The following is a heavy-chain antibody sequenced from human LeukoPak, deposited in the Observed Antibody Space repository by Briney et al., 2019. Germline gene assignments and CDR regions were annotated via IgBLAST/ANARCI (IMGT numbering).Heavy chain of an antibody. CDR2: LDSSGST. V-gene: IGHV4-39*01. CDR1: GGSISSRSDY. J-gene: IGHJ6*03. Sequence: SETLSLTCTVSGGSISSRSDYWGWIRQTPGKGLEWIGNLDSSGSTYYNPSLKSRVTISVGTSKNQFSLSLRSVTAADTAIYFCSRSHDYGGLYFYYYMDVWGKGTTVTVSS. D-gene: IGHD4-23*01. CDR3: SRSHDYGGLYFYYYMDV.